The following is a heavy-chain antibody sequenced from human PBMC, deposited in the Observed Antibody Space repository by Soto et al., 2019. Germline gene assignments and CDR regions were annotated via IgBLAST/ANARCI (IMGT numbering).Heavy chain of an antibody. Sequence: EVQLLESGGGLVQSGGSLGLSLAASGFTFSRFSLNLVRPAPGKGLEWVSTISVSGDTTTYADSVKGRFTISRDNSMDTLYLQMNSLRAEDTALYFCAKDGVGWVTTVSYFDSWGQGTRVTVSS. CDR1: GFTFSRFS. J-gene: IGHJ4*02. V-gene: IGHV3-23*01. CDR3: AKDGVGWVTTVSYFDS. CDR2: ISVSGDTT. D-gene: IGHD4-4*01.